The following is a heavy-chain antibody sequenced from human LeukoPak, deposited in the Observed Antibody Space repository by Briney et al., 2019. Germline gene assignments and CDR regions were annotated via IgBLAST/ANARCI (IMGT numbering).Heavy chain of an antibody. CDR1: GFTVSSNY. V-gene: IGHV3-30*03. J-gene: IGHJ4*02. Sequence: GGSLRLSCAASGFTVSSNYMSWVRQAPGKGLEWVAGISYDGSNKYHADSVKGRFTISRDNSRSTLYLQMNSLRAEDTAVYYCTHGNCDDSSDYSPPPPFGYWGQGTLVTVSS. CDR2: ISYDGSNK. D-gene: IGHD3-22*01. CDR3: THGNCDDSSDYSPPPPFGY.